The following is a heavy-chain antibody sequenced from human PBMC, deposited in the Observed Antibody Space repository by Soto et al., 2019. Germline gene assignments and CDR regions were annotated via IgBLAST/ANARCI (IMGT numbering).Heavy chain of an antibody. V-gene: IGHV1-18*01. Sequence: QVQLVQSGAEVKKPGASVKVSCKASGYTFTNYVISWVRQAPGQGLEWMGWIGAFNGNIKYTQKFQGRLTMTTNTSTSTVYMELRSLRSDDTAIYYCARDSRGYGLLDYWGQGTLVTVSS. CDR2: IGAFNGNI. CDR1: GYTFTNYV. CDR3: ARDSRGYGLLDY. D-gene: IGHD3-22*01. J-gene: IGHJ4*02.